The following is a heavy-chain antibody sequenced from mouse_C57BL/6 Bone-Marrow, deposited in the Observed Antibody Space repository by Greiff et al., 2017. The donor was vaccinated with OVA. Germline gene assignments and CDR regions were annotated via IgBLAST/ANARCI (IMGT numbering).Heavy chain of an antibody. V-gene: IGHV1-39*01. J-gene: IGHJ1*03. CDR1: GYSFTDYN. Sequence: VQLQQSGPELVKPGASVKISCKASGYSFTDYNMNWVQQSKGKSLEWIGVINPNYGTTSYNQKLKGKATLTVDQSYSTAYMQLNSLTAEDSAVYYCAIYYGSSYRYFDVWGTGTTVTVSS. CDR2: INPNYGTT. CDR3: AIYYGSSYRYFDV. D-gene: IGHD1-1*01.